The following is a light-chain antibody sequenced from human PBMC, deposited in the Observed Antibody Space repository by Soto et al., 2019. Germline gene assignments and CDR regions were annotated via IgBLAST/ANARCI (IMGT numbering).Light chain of an antibody. CDR2: EVN. CDR1: SSDVGNYNY. V-gene: IGLV2-8*01. Sequence: QSALTQPPSASGSPGQSVTISCTGTSSDVGNYNYVSWYQQYPGKAPKLMIYEVNKRPSGVPDRFYGSKSGNTASLTVSGLQAEDEADYYCTSYAAGKNVVFGGGTKLTVL. J-gene: IGLJ2*01. CDR3: TSYAAGKNVV.